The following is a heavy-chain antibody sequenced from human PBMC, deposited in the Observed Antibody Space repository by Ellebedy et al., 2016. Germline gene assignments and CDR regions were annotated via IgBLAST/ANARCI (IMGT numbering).Heavy chain of an antibody. CDR2: ISGSGGST. CDR3: AKGESTSCYASLDY. J-gene: IGHJ4*02. CDR1: GFTFSSYA. D-gene: IGHD2-2*01. V-gene: IGHV3-23*01. Sequence: GESLKISXAASGFTFSSYAMSWVRQAPGKGLEWVSAISGSGGSTYYADSVKGRFTISRDNSKNTLYLQMNSLRAEDTAVYYCAKGESTSCYASLDYWGQGTLVTVSS.